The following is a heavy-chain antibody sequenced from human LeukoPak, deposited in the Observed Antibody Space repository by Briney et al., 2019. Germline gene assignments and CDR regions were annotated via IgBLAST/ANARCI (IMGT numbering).Heavy chain of an antibody. CDR2: TNPNSGDT. J-gene: IGHJ2*01. V-gene: IGHV1-2*02. CDR1: GYTFTGYY. Sequence: ASVKVSCKASGYTFTGYYLHWVRQAPGQGLEWMGWTNPNSGDTNYAQKSQGRVTMTRDTSISTAYMELSRLRSDDTAVYYCARGVGPRYFDLWGRGTLVTVSS. CDR3: ARGVGPRYFDL. D-gene: IGHD1-26*01.